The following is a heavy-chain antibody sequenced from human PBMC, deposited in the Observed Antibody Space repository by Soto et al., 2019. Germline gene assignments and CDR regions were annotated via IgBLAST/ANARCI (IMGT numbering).Heavy chain of an antibody. D-gene: IGHD5-18*01. J-gene: IGHJ6*02. Sequence: PGESLKISCKASGYSFTKYWISWVRQMPGKGLEWMGRIDPSDSSSDYSPSFRGHVTISVDKSITTAYLQWSSLKASDSAMYFCARPNTPMVRSYYYGMDVWGQGTTVTVSS. CDR2: IDPSDSSS. CDR1: GYSFTKYW. V-gene: IGHV5-10-1*01. CDR3: ARPNTPMVRSYYYGMDV.